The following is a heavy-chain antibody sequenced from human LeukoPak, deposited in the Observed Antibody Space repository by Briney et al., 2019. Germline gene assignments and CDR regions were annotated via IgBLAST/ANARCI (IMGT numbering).Heavy chain of an antibody. V-gene: IGHV4-38-2*02. CDR3: ARHVRYCSGGSCYSGPYYYYYIDV. Sequence: SETLSLTCTVSGYSISSCYYWCWLRQPGGRLEESGGIFYSSGSTYYTPSLKSRPTISVDTCNNQSSLKLSSVTAADTAVYYCARHVRYCSGGSCYSGPYYYYYIDVWGKGTTVTVSS. J-gene: IGHJ6*03. D-gene: IGHD2-15*01. CDR2: FYSSGST. CDR1: GYSISSCYY.